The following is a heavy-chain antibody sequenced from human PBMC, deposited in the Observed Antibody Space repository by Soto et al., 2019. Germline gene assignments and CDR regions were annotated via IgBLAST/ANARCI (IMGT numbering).Heavy chain of an antibody. J-gene: IGHJ6*02. CDR3: ATLGGSGRYYGMDV. D-gene: IGHD3-10*01. CDR2: ITGSGRNT. Sequence: EVQLLESGGGLVQPGGSLRLSCAASGITFSNYAMTWVRQAPGRGLEWVSTITGSGRNTYYADSVKGRFTITRDNSKNTLFLQMNSLRAEDTAIYYCATLGGSGRYYGMDVWGQGTTVTVSS. CDR1: GITFSNYA. V-gene: IGHV3-23*01.